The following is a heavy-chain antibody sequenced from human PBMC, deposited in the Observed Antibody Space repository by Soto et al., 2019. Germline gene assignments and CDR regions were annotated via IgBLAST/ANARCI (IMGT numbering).Heavy chain of an antibody. D-gene: IGHD6-13*01. V-gene: IGHV1-69*12. CDR2: IIPIFGTA. Sequence: QVQLVQSGAEVKKPGSSVKVSCKASGGTFSSYAISWERQAPGQGLEWMGGIIPIFGTANYAQKFQGRVTIPADASTSTASMELSSLRSEDTAVYYCARDVIAAAGTAGWGQGTLVTVSS. J-gene: IGHJ4*02. CDR1: GGTFSSYA. CDR3: ARDVIAAAGTAG.